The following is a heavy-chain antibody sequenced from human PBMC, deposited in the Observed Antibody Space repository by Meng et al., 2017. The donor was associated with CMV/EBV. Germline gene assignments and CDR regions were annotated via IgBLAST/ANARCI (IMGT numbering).Heavy chain of an antibody. Sequence: QITLKESGPTLVKPPQTLTLTCTFSGFSLSTSGVGVGWIRQPPGKALEWPALIYWDDDKRYSPSLKSRLTITKDTSKNQVVLTMTNMDPVDTATYYCARIAAAGRFDYWGQGTLVTVSS. CDR2: IYWDDDK. D-gene: IGHD6-13*01. V-gene: IGHV2-5*02. CDR1: GFSLSTSGVG. CDR3: ARIAAAGRFDY. J-gene: IGHJ4*02.